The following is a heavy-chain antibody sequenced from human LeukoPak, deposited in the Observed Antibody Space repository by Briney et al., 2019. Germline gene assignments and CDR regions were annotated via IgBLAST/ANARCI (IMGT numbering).Heavy chain of an antibody. CDR3: ARGGDGDILAGLVFDY. J-gene: IGHJ4*02. V-gene: IGHV1-18*01. CDR1: GYRFTSYG. D-gene: IGHD3-9*01. CDR2: ISAYNGNT. Sequence: ASVKLSCTASGYRFTSYGISWVRQAPGQGLEWMGWISAYNGNTNYAQKLQGRVTMTTDTSTSTAYIELRSLRSDDTAVYYCARGGDGDILAGLVFDYWGQGTLVTVSS.